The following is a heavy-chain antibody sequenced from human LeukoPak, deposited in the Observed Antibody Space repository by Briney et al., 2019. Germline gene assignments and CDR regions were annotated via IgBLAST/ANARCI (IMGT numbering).Heavy chain of an antibody. J-gene: IGHJ5*02. CDR1: GYTFTSYG. Sequence: ASVKVSCKASGYTFTSYGISWVRQAPGQGLEWMGWISAYNGNTNYAQKLQGRVTMTTDTSTSTAYMELRSLRSDDTAVYYCAEGGGYCSGGSCYMWFDPWGQGTLVTVSS. V-gene: IGHV1-18*01. CDR2: ISAYNGNT. CDR3: AEGGGYCSGGSCYMWFDP. D-gene: IGHD2-15*01.